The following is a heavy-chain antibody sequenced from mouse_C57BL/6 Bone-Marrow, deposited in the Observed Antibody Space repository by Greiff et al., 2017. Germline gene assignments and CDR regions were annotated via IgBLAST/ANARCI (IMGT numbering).Heavy chain of an antibody. CDR3: AREGDYSNYPFAY. CDR1: GFTFSDYY. J-gene: IGHJ3*01. Sequence: EVHLVESGGGLVQPGGSLKLSCAASGFTFSDYYMYWVRQTPEKRLEWVAYISNGGGSTYYPDTVKGRFTISRDNAKNTLYLQMSRLKSEDTAMYYCAREGDYSNYPFAYWGQGTLVTVSA. D-gene: IGHD2-5*01. CDR2: ISNGGGST. V-gene: IGHV5-12*01.